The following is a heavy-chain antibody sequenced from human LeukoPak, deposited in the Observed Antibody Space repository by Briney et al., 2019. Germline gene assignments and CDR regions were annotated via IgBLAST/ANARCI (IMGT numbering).Heavy chain of an antibody. CDR1: GGSISSSSYY. V-gene: IGHV4-39*07. CDR2: IYYSGST. D-gene: IGHD6-19*01. Sequence: PSETLSLTCTVSGGSISSSSYYWGWIRQPPGKGLEWIGSIYYSGSTYYNPSLKSRVTISVDTSKNQFSLKLSSVTAADTAVYYCARVGIAVAGTSDWSFQHWGQGTLVTVSS. J-gene: IGHJ1*01. CDR3: ARVGIAVAGTSDWSFQH.